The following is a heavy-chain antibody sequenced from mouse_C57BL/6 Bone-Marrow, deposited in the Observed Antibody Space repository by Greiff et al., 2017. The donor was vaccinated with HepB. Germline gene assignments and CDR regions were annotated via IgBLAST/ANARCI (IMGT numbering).Heavy chain of an antibody. J-gene: IGHJ3*01. D-gene: IGHD2-4*01. CDR1: GFTFSSYA. V-gene: IGHV5-4*01. Sequence: EVQLQESGGGLVKPGGSLKLSCAASGFTFSSYAMSWVRQTPEKRLEWVATISDGGSYTYYPDNVKGRFTISRDNAKNNLYLQMSHLKSEDTAMYYCARENYDPWFAYWGQGTLVTVSA. CDR2: ISDGGSYT. CDR3: ARENYDPWFAY.